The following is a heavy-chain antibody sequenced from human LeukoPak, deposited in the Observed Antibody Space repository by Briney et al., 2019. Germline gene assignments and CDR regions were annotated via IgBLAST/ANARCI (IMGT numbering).Heavy chain of an antibody. J-gene: IGHJ3*02. CDR2: INHSGST. V-gene: IGHV4-34*01. CDR3: ARAPVTVKDSFDI. CDR1: GGSFSGYY. Sequence: ETLSLTCAVYGGSFSGYYWSWIRQPPGKGLEWIGEINHSGSTNYNPSLKSRVTISVDTSKNQFSLKLSSVTAADTAVYYCARAPVTVKDSFDIWGQGTMVTVSS. D-gene: IGHD4-11*01.